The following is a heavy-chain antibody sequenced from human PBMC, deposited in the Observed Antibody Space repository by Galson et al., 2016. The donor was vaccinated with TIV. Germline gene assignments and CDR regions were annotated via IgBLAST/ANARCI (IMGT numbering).Heavy chain of an antibody. V-gene: IGHV3-23*01. CDR2: ISVRGGNT. D-gene: IGHD5/OR15-5a*01. Sequence: SLRLSCATSGFTFTSYAFAWVRQAPGQGLEWVSSISVRGGNTFYADSVKGRFTISRDNSENTVSLHMNSLRVEDTARYYCARDPRNIVSTRLDHWGQGILVTVSS. CDR1: GFTFTSYA. CDR3: ARDPRNIVSTRLDH. J-gene: IGHJ4*02.